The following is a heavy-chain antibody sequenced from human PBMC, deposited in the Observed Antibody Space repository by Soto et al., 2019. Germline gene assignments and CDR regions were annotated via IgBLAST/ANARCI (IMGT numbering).Heavy chain of an antibody. Sequence: PGGSLRLSCAASGFTFSSYGMHWVRQAPGKGLEWVAVISYDGSNKYYADSVKGRFTISRDNSKNTLYLQMNSLRAEDTAVYYCAKDRRWGVTTLPDYWGQGTLVTV. CDR1: GFTFSSYG. J-gene: IGHJ4*02. D-gene: IGHD4-17*01. V-gene: IGHV3-30*18. CDR3: AKDRRWGVTTLPDY. CDR2: ISYDGSNK.